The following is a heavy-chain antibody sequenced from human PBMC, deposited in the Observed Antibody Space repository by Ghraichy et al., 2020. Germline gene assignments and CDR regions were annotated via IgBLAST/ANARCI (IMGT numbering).Heavy chain of an antibody. CDR2: ISYDGSNK. CDR1: GFTFSSYA. CDR3: ARDNYGMDV. V-gene: IGHV3-30-3*01. J-gene: IGHJ6*02. Sequence: GGSLRLSCAASGFTFSSYAMHWVRQAPGKGLEWVAVISYDGSNKYYADSVKGRFTISRDNSKNTLYLQMNSLRAEDTAVYYCARDNYGMDVWGQGTTVTVSS.